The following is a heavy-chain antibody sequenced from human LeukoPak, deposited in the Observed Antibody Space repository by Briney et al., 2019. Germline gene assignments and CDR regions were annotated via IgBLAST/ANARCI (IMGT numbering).Heavy chain of an antibody. CDR2: IIPIFGTA. J-gene: IGHJ3*02. V-gene: IGHV1-69*01. CDR3: AKSQGGTDAFDI. CDR1: GGTFSSYA. Sequence: GASVKVSCEASGGTFSSYAISWVRQAPGQGLEWMGGIIPIFGTANYAQKFQGRVTITADESTSTAYMELSSLRSEDTAVYYCAKSQGGTDAFDIWGQGTMVTVSS. D-gene: IGHD1-26*01.